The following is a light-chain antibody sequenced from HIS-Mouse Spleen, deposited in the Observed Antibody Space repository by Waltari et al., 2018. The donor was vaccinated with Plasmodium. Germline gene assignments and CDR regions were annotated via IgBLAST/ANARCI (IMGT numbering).Light chain of an antibody. Sequence: IRITQSPSSFSASTGDKVTITCRASQGISRYLAWYQQKPGKAPKLLIYAASTLESGVPSRFSGSGSGTDFTLTISCLQSEDFATYYCQQYYSYLLTFGGGTKVEIK. J-gene: IGKJ4*02. V-gene: IGKV1-8*01. CDR1: QGISRY. CDR3: QQYYSYLLT. CDR2: AAS.